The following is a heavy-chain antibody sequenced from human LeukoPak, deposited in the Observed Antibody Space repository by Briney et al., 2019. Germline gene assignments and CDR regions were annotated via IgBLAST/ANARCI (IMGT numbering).Heavy chain of an antibody. V-gene: IGHV1-18*01. CDR3: ARDDRWYYDSSGYYHDAFDI. J-gene: IGHJ3*02. CDR1: GYTFTSYG. Sequence: ASVKVSCKASGYTFTSYGISWVRQAPGQGLEWMEWISAYNGNTNYAQKLQGRVTMTTDTSTSTAYMELRSLRSDDTAVYYCARDDRWYYDSSGYYHDAFDIWGQGTMVTVSS. D-gene: IGHD3-22*01. CDR2: ISAYNGNT.